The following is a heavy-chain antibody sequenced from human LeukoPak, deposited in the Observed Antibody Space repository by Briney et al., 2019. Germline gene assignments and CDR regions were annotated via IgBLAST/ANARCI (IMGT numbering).Heavy chain of an antibody. D-gene: IGHD3-10*01. J-gene: IGHJ3*02. CDR3: ARYRGDGPGTFDI. Sequence: SETLSLTCTVSGDSVSSGSYHWGWIRQPPGKRLEWIGHIYYTGSTNYSPSLKSRVTISVDTSKNRFSLKLSSVTAADTAVYYCARYRGDGPGTFDIWGQGTMVTVSS. V-gene: IGHV4-61*03. CDR2: IYYTGST. CDR1: GDSVSSGSYH.